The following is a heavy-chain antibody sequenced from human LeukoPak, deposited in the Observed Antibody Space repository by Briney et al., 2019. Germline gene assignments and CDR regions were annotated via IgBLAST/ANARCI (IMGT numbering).Heavy chain of an antibody. CDR2: INPSGGST. Sequence: GASVKVSCKASGYTFTSYYMHWVRQAPGQGLEWMGIINPSGGSTSYAQKFQGRVTMTRDMSTSTVYMELSSLRSEDTAVYYCARDPAVAGTVLSLLDYWGQGTLVTVSS. CDR3: ARDPAVAGTVLSLLDY. J-gene: IGHJ4*02. D-gene: IGHD6-19*01. V-gene: IGHV1-46*01. CDR1: GYTFTSYY.